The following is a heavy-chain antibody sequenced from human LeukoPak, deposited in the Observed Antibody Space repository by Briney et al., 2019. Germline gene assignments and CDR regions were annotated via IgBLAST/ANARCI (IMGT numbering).Heavy chain of an antibody. CDR3: TRSESATYKGGFDF. V-gene: IGHV3-49*03. Sequence: GGSLRLSCAASGFTFSSYAMSWFRQAPGKGLEWVGFIRSKTYGGTGEYAVSVKGRFTISRDDSKSTAHLQMNSLKTEDTAVYYCTRSESATYKGGFDFWGQGTLVTVSS. D-gene: IGHD3-16*01. J-gene: IGHJ4*02. CDR1: GFTFSSYA. CDR2: IRSKTYGGTG.